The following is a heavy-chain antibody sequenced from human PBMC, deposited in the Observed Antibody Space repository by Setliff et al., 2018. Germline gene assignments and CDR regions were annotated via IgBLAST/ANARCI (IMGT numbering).Heavy chain of an antibody. V-gene: IGHV1-18*01. J-gene: IGHJ6*03. CDR3: AKERAGSGTEAERRTYYDYLMDA. CDR2: IIPYIGPT. Sequence: ASVKVSCKAPGSTFTNFGLSWVRQAPGQGLEWMGWIIPYIGPTTYAQRFQGRLTITTDTSTDTAYMELRNLRSDDTSIYSCAKERAGSGTEAERRTYYDYLMDAWGKGTTVTVSS. CDR1: GSTFTNFG. D-gene: IGHD1-26*01.